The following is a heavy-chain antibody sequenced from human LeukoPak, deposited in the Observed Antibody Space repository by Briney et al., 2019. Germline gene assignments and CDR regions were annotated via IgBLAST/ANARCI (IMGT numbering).Heavy chain of an antibody. J-gene: IGHJ5*02. V-gene: IGHV4-30-4*01. CDR3: ARVATRRWFDP. CDR2: IYYSGGT. Sequence: SQTLSLTCTVSGGSISSGDYYWSWIRQPPGKGLEWIGYIYYSGGTYYNPSLKSRVTISVDTSKNQFSLKLSSVTAADTAVYYCARVATRRWFDPWGQGTLVTVSS. CDR1: GGSISSGDYY. D-gene: IGHD1-26*01.